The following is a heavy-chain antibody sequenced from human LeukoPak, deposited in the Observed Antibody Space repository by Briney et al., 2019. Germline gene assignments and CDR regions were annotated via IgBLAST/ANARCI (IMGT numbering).Heavy chain of an antibody. D-gene: IGHD2-15*01. CDR2: IYHSGST. J-gene: IGHJ4*02. CDR3: AREGSGHYFDY. CDR1: GGSISSGGYP. Sequence: SETLSLTCAVSGGSISSGGYPWSWIRQPPGKGLEWIGYIYHSGSTYYNPSLKSRVTISVDRSKNQFSLKVSSVTAADTAVYYCAREGSGHYFDYWGQGTLVTVSS. V-gene: IGHV4-30-2*01.